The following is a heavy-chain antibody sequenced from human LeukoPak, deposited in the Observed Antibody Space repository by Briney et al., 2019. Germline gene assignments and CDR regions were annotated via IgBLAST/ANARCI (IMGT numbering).Heavy chain of an antibody. D-gene: IGHD3-22*01. V-gene: IGHV3-30*18. CDR3: AKARTSYYYDSSVDY. CDR2: ISYDGSNK. Sequence: GSLRLSCAASGFTFSSYGMHWVRQAPGKGLEWVAIISYDGSNKYYSDSVKGRFTISRDNSNNTLYLQMNSLRAEDTAVYYCAKARTSYYYDSSVDYWGQGTLVTVSS. CDR1: GFTFSSYG. J-gene: IGHJ4*02.